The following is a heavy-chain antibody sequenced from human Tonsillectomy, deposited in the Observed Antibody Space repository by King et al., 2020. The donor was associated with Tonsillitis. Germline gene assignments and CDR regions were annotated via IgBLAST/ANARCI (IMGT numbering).Heavy chain of an antibody. CDR2: IRSKAYGGTT. V-gene: IGHV3-49*05. D-gene: IGHD4-17*01. CDR3: TRDTRGDYGDYLSYYYYGMDV. CDR1: GFTFGDYA. J-gene: IGHJ6*02. Sequence: VQLVESGGGLVKPGRSLRLSCTASGFTFGDYAMSWFRQAPGKGLEWVGFIRSKAYGGTTEYAASVKGRFTIPRDDSKSIAYLQMNSLKTEDTAVYYCTRDTRGDYGDYLSYYYYGMDVWGQGTTVTVSS.